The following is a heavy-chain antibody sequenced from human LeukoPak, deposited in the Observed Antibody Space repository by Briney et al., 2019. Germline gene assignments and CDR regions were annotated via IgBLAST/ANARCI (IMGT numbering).Heavy chain of an antibody. J-gene: IGHJ6*02. V-gene: IGHV3-30*18. CDR2: ISNDRSNK. CDR3: AKDLVRVVRGVISDYYYGMDV. CDR1: GFTFSSYG. Sequence: GGSLRLSCAASGFTFSSYGMHWVRQAPGKGLEWVAVISNDRSNKYYEDSVKGRFTISRDNSKNTLYLQMNSQSAEDTAVADYAKDLVRVVRGVISDYYYGMDVWGQGTTVTVSS. D-gene: IGHD3-10*01.